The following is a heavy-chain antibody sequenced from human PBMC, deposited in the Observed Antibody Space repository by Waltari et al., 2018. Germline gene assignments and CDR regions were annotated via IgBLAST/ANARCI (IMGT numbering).Heavy chain of an antibody. V-gene: IGHV4-39*07. CDR3: ARYYGNGEGWLDP. D-gene: IGHD3-3*01. CDR1: GGSISSGSYY. J-gene: IGHJ5*02. Sequence: QLQLQESGPGLVKPSETLSLTCTVSGGSISSGSYYWGWIRQPPGKGLESIGYISYSGTTDYNLSLKSRVTMSVDTSRDQYSLGLRSVAAADTAVYYCARYYGNGEGWLDPWGQGTLVTVSS. CDR2: ISYSGTT.